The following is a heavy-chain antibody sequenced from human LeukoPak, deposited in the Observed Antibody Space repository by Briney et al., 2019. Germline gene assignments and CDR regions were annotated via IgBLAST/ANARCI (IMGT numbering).Heavy chain of an antibody. V-gene: IGHV3-48*01. CDR1: GFTFSSYS. Sequence: PSGGSLRLSCAASGFTFSSYSMNWVRQAPGKGLEWVSYISSSSSTIYYADSVKGRFTISRDNAKNSLYLQMNSLRAEDTAVYYCARGDYYGMDVWGQGTTVTVSS. J-gene: IGHJ6*02. CDR2: ISSSSSTI. CDR3: ARGDYYGMDV.